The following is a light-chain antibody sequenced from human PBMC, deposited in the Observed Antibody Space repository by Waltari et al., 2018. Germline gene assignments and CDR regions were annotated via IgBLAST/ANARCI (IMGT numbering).Light chain of an antibody. CDR2: DAS. Sequence: DIQMTKSPSSLSASAGYRVTITCQASQDITSYLNWYRQKPGKAPQLLIYDASNLETGVPSRFSGSGSGTDFTFTISSLQPEDVATYYCQQYDNLPGTFGGGTKVEIK. CDR3: QQYDNLPGT. J-gene: IGKJ4*01. V-gene: IGKV1-33*01. CDR1: QDITSY.